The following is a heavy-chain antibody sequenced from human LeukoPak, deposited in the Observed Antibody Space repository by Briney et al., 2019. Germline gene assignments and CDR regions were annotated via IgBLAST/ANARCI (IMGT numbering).Heavy chain of an antibody. J-gene: IGHJ4*02. CDR1: GYTFTSYY. V-gene: IGHV1-46*01. CDR2: INPSGGST. CDR3: ARDCEVGAFDY. D-gene: IGHD1-26*01. Sequence: ASVKVSCKASGYTFTSYYMHWVRQAPGQGFEWMGIINPSGGSTSYAQKFQGRVTMTRDTSTSTVYMELSSLRSEDTAVYYCARDCEVGAFDYWGQGTLVTVSS.